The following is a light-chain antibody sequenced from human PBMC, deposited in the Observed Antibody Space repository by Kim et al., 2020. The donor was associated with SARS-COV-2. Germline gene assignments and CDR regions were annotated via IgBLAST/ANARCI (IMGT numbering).Light chain of an antibody. CDR1: SSKMGNNY. CDR3: GTWDSSLSAVV. J-gene: IGLJ2*01. V-gene: IGLV1-51*01. Sequence: GRKFTISCSGSSSKMGNNYVSWYQQLPGTAPQLLIYDNNKRPSGIPDRFSGSKSGTSATLGITGLQTGDEADYYCGTWDSSLSAVVFGGGTKLTVL. CDR2: DNN.